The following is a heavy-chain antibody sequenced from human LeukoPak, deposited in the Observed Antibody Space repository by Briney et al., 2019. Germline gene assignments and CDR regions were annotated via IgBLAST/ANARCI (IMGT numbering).Heavy chain of an antibody. J-gene: IGHJ4*02. V-gene: IGHV3-21*01. CDR3: ARGPYYYDSSGYPFDY. D-gene: IGHD3-22*01. Sequence: GGSLRLSCAASGFTFSSYSMNWVRQAPGKGLGWVSSISSSSSYIYYADSVKGRFTISRDNAKNSLYLQMNSLRAEDTAVYYCARGPYYYDSSGYPFDYWGQGTLVTVSS. CDR1: GFTFSSYS. CDR2: ISSSSSYI.